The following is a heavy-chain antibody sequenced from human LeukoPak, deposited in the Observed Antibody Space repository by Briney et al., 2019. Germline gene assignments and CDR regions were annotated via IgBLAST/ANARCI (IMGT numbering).Heavy chain of an antibody. CDR3: ARLLRITMVRGVITSDAFDI. CDR1: GYSISSGYY. D-gene: IGHD3-10*01. V-gene: IGHV4-38-2*02. J-gene: IGHJ3*02. Sequence: NPSETLSLTCTVSGYSISSGYYWGWIRQPPGKGLEWIGSIYHSGSTYYNPSLKSRVTISVDTSKNQFSLKLSSVTAADTAVYYCARLLRITMVRGVITSDAFDIWGQGTMVTVSS. CDR2: IYHSGST.